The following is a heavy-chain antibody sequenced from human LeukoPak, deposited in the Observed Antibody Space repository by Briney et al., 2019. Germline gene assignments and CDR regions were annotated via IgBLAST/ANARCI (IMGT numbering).Heavy chain of an antibody. V-gene: IGHV3-23*01. CDR3: AKAEGYDILTGLDY. D-gene: IGHD3-9*01. CDR2: IGASGGST. CDR1: GFTFSSYA. Sequence: GGSLRLSCATSGFTFSSYAMSWVREAPGKGVEWGSGIGASGGSTYYADSVKGRVTISRDNSKNTLYLQMNSLRPEDTAVYYCAKAEGYDILTGLDYWGQGTLVTVSS. J-gene: IGHJ4*02.